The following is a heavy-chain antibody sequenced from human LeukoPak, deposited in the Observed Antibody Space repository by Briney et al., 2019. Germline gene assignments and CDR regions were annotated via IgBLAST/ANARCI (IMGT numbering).Heavy chain of an antibody. D-gene: IGHD2-2*03. CDR1: GIXFSSYS. Sequence: GGSLRLSCAASGIXFSSYSINWVRQAPGKGLEWVSSISSSSSYIYYADSVKGRFTISRDNAKNSLYLQMNSLRAEDTAVYYCARTIFGGYCSSTSCYAGGYFDYWGQGTRVTVSS. V-gene: IGHV3-21*01. CDR3: ARTIFGGYCSSTSCYAGGYFDY. CDR2: ISSSSSYI. J-gene: IGHJ4*02.